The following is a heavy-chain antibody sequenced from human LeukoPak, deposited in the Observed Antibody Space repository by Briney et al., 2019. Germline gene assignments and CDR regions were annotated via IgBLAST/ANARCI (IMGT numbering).Heavy chain of an antibody. D-gene: IGHD5-18*01. CDR2: IIPILGIA. Sequence: SVKVSCKASGYTFTSYGISWVRPAPGQGLGRMGRIIPILGIANYAQKFQGRVTITADKSTSTAYMELSSLRSEDTAVYYCARGSPQLWLRHNWFDPWGQETLVTVSS. CDR3: ARGSPQLWLRHNWFDP. V-gene: IGHV1-69*04. J-gene: IGHJ5*02. CDR1: GYTFTSYG.